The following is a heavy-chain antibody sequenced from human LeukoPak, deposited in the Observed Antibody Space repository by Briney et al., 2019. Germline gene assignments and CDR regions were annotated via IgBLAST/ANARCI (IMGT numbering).Heavy chain of an antibody. CDR2: IKTKTDGGTT. CDR1: GFTFSNAR. CDR3: TTGPPRDIVLVPAASLAYYGMDV. V-gene: IGHV3-15*01. Sequence: GGSLRLSCAASGFTFSNARMSWVRQAPGKGLEWVGRIKTKTDGGTTEYAAPVKGRFTISRDESKNTMYMQMNSLKTEDTAVYYCTTGPPRDIVLVPAASLAYYGMDVWGQGTTVTVSS. D-gene: IGHD2-2*01. J-gene: IGHJ6*02.